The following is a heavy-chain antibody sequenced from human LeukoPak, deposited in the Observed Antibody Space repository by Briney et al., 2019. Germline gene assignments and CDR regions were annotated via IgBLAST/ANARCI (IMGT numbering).Heavy chain of an antibody. J-gene: IGHJ6*02. CDR2: IKQDGSEK. D-gene: IGHD3-10*01. V-gene: IGHV3-7*03. Sequence: PSETLSLTCTVSGGSVSSGSYYWSWVRQAPGKGLEWVANIKQDGSEKYYVDSVKGRLTISRDNAKNSLYLQMNSLRAEDTAVYYCARVVGNYGSGSYHYDMDVWGQGTTVTVSS. CDR1: GGSVSSGSYY. CDR3: ARVVGNYGSGSYHYDMDV.